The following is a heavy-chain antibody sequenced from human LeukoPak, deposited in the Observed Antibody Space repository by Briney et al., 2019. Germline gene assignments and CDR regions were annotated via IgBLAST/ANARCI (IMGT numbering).Heavy chain of an antibody. CDR3: VREYAIFGVVIIYYFDY. J-gene: IGHJ4*02. Sequence: GGSLRLSCAASGFTFSIYAMHWVRQAPGKGLEWVAVISYDGSNKYYADSVKGRFTISRDNSKNTLYLQMNSLRAEDTAVYYCVREYAIFGVVIIYYFDYWGQGTLVTVSS. D-gene: IGHD3-3*01. V-gene: IGHV3-30-3*01. CDR2: ISYDGSNK. CDR1: GFTFSIYA.